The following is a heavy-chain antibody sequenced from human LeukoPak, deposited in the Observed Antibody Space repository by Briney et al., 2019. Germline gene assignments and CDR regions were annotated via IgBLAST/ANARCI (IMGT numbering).Heavy chain of an antibody. Sequence: GGSLRLSCAASGFTFSNYAMSWVRQAPGKGLEWVSAISGSGGSTYYADSVKGRFTISRDNAKNTLYLQMNSLRAEDTAVYYCAKSGYDYVWGSYRDDYWGQGTLVTVSS. J-gene: IGHJ4*02. D-gene: IGHD3-16*02. CDR1: GFTFSNYA. CDR2: ISGSGGST. V-gene: IGHV3-23*01. CDR3: AKSGYDYVWGSYRDDY.